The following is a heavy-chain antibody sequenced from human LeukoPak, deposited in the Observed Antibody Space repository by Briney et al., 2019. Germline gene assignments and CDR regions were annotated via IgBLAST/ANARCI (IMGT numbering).Heavy chain of an antibody. V-gene: IGHV4-4*07. J-gene: IGHJ6*03. CDR2: IYTSGTT. D-gene: IGHD5/OR15-5a*01. CDR1: GGSISSYY. CDR3: AGGVYPHYYYCMDV. Sequence: SETLSLTCTVSGGSISSYYWSWIRQPAGRGLEWIGRIYTSGTTNYSPSLRSRVTMSVDTSKNQVSLKLTSVTAADTAVYYCAGGVYPHYYYCMDVWGKGTTVTVSS.